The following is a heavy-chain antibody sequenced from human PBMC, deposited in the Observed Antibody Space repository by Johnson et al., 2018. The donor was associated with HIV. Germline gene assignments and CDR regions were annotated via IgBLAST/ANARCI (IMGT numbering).Heavy chain of an antibody. D-gene: IGHD3-22*01. CDR1: GFTFDTYA. CDR2: ISWNGVSV. J-gene: IGHJ3*01. CDR3: AQDVALITAHDIFDF. V-gene: IGHV3-9*01. Sequence: QLVESGGGVVQPGRSLRLSCTASGFTFDTYAMHWVRQVPGKGLEWVSRISWNGVSVAYADSVKGRFTISRDNAKNSLFLQMSSLRDEDTAFYYCAQDVALITAHDIFDFWGQGTMVTVSS.